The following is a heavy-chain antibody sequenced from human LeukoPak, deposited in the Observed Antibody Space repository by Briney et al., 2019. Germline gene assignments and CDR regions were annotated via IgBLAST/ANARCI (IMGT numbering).Heavy chain of an antibody. CDR1: GASISSGYW. J-gene: IGHJ4*02. Sequence: SETLSLTCAVSGASISSGYWWSWVRQPPGKGLEWIGEIYHSGSTNHNPSLKSRVTISVDKSKSQFSLNLSSVTAADTAVYYCARDDTGVIRGIRFHYWGQGTLVTVPS. CDR3: ARDDTGVIRGIRFHY. CDR2: IYHSGST. V-gene: IGHV4-4*02. D-gene: IGHD3-10*01.